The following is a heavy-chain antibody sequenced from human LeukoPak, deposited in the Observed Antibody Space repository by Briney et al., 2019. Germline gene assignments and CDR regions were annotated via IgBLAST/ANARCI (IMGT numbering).Heavy chain of an antibody. D-gene: IGHD2-2*01. Sequence: SETLSLTCAVYGGAFSGYYWSWIRHTPGKGLEWIGEINHSGTTNYNPSPKSLVTTSVDTSKKQFSLRLTSVTAADTAVYYCARGRMPIVGEYQLQPPFWWGQGTLVIVSS. J-gene: IGHJ1*01. CDR2: INHSGTT. CDR3: ARGRMPIVGEYQLQPPFW. V-gene: IGHV4-34*01. CDR1: GGAFSGYY.